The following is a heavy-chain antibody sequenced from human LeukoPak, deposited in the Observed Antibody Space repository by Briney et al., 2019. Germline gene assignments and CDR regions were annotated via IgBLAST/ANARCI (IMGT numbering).Heavy chain of an antibody. CDR1: GGSFSGYY. J-gene: IGHJ3*02. CDR2: INHSGGT. V-gene: IGHV4-34*01. CDR3: ASSQWLASDAFDI. Sequence: SETLSLTCAVYGGSFSGYYWSWIRQPPGKGLEWIGEINHSGGTNYNPSLKSRVTISVDTSKNQFSLKLSSVTAADTAVYYCASSQWLASDAFDIWGQGTMVTVSS. D-gene: IGHD6-19*01.